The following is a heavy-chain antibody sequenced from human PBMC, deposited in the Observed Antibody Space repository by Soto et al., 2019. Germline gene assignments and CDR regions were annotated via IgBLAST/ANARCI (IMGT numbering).Heavy chain of an antibody. J-gene: IGHJ4*02. CDR2: ISEDGTNK. V-gene: IGHV3-30*04. Sequence: QVQLVESGGGVVQPGRSLRLSCAASGFTFSSYAMHWVRQAPGKGLEWVAVISEDGTNKDYADSVKGRFTISRDKSKSTLDLQMDSLRPEYTAVYYCARDGSYYDVLAEHYFDVWGQGTLVSVSA. CDR3: ARDGSYYDVLAEHYFDV. CDR1: GFTFSSYA. D-gene: IGHD3-3*01.